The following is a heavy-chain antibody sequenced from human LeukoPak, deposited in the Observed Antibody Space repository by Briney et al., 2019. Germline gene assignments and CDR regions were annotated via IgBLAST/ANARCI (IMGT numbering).Heavy chain of an antibody. CDR3: ARGPGGAYVTYYFDS. D-gene: IGHD3-16*01. CDR2: LKPDGSEK. J-gene: IGHJ4*02. Sequence: GGSQRLPCAASGFLYRIFWMMCVRRARGKGLEWVANLKPDGSEKYYVYSVRGRFTISRDSAKISLFLQLNGLRADHTAVYYCARGPGGAYVTYYFDSWGLGTLVMVTS. CDR1: GFLYRIFW. V-gene: IGHV3-7*01.